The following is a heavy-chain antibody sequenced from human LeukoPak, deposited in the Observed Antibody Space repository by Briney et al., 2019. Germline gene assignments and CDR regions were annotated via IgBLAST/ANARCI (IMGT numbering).Heavy chain of an antibody. V-gene: IGHV1-2*02. CDR3: ASRHYDFWSGYYTNNWFDP. D-gene: IGHD3-3*01. CDR2: INPNSGGT. Sequence: ASVKVSCKASGHTLTGYYMHWVRQAPGQGLEWMGWINPNSGGTNYAQKFQGRVTMTRDTSISTAYMELSRLRSDDTAVYYCASRHYDFWSGYYTNNWFDPWGQGTLVTVSS. CDR1: GHTLTGYY. J-gene: IGHJ5*02.